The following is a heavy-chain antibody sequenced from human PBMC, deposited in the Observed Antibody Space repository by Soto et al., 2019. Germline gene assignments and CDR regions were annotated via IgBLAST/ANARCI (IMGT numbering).Heavy chain of an antibody. D-gene: IGHD3-22*01. CDR3: ARQFDYDTSGYYYAY. CDR1: GGTFNKYA. V-gene: IGHV1-69*13. Sequence: SVKVSFKASGGTFNKYAIDWVRQAPGQGLEWMGGITPLFGTPNYAQRFQGRVTISADEVTSTAYMELRSLRSDDTGVYYCARQFDYDTSGYYYAYWGQGTLVTVSS. CDR2: ITPLFGTP. J-gene: IGHJ4*02.